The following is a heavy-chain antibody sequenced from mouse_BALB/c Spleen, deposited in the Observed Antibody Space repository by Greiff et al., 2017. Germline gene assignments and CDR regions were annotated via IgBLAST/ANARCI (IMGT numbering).Heavy chain of an antibody. CDR1: GYSITSDYA. D-gene: IGHD1-1*01. Sequence: EVQRVESGPGLVKPSQSLSLTCTVTGYSITSDYAWNWIRQFPGNKLEWMGYISYSGSTSYNPSLKSRISITRDTSKNQFFLQLNSVTTEDTATYYCARYYYGSSYGYFDVWGAGTTVTVSS. CDR2: ISYSGST. J-gene: IGHJ1*01. CDR3: ARYYYGSSYGYFDV. V-gene: IGHV3-2*02.